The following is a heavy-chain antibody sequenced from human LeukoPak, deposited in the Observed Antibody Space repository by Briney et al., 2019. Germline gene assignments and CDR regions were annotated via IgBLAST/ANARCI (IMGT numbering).Heavy chain of an antibody. Sequence: PSQTLSLTCTVSGGSISSGSYYWSWIRQPAGKGLEWIGRIYTSGSTNYNPSLKSRVTISVDTSKNQFSLKLSSVTAADTAVYYCARDGSGWLNYFDYWGRGTLVTVSS. CDR3: ARDGSGWLNYFDY. V-gene: IGHV4-61*02. J-gene: IGHJ4*02. CDR2: IYTSGST. D-gene: IGHD6-25*01. CDR1: GGSISSGSYY.